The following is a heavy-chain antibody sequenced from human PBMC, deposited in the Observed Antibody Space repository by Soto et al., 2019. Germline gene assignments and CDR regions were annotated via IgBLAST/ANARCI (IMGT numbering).Heavy chain of an antibody. CDR1: GFTFSNAW. Sequence: EVQLVESGGGLVKPGGSLRLSCAASGFTFSNAWMSWVRQAPGKGLEWVGRIKSKTDGGTTDYAAPVKGRFTISRDDSKNTLYLQMNSLKTEDTAVYYCTTGPYVWGSYRAFDYWGQGTLVTVSS. V-gene: IGHV3-15*01. J-gene: IGHJ4*02. CDR3: TTGPYVWGSYRAFDY. CDR2: IKSKTDGGTT. D-gene: IGHD3-16*02.